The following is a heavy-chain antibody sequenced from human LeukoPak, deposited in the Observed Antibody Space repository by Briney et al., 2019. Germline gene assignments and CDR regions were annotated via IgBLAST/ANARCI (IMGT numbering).Heavy chain of an antibody. D-gene: IGHD6-19*01. J-gene: IGHJ5*02. CDR1: GFTFSSYA. CDR2: ISYDGSNK. CDR3: ATRSGSRS. V-gene: IGHV3-30-3*01. Sequence: SGGSLRLSCAASGFTFSSYAMHWVRQAPGKGLEWVAVISYDGSNKYYADSVKGRFTISRDNSKNTLYLQMNSLRAEDTAVYYCATRSGSRSWGQGTLVTVSS.